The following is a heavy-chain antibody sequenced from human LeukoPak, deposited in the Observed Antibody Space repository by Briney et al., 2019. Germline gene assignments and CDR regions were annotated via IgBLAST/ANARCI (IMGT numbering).Heavy chain of an antibody. CDR3: ATVYSGSHHYYFDY. CDR2: FDPEDGET. V-gene: IGHV1-24*01. D-gene: IGHD1-26*01. Sequence: ASVKVSCKVSGYTLTELSMHWVRQAPGKGLEWMGGFDPEDGETIYAQKFQGRVTMTEDTSTDTAYMELSSLRSEDTAVYYCATVYSGSHHYYFDYWGQGTLVTVSS. J-gene: IGHJ4*02. CDR1: GYTLTELS.